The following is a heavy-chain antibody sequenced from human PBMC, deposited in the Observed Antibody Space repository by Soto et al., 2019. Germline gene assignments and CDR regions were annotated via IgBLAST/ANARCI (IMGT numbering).Heavy chain of an antibody. CDR2: ISYDGSNE. J-gene: IGHJ4*02. Sequence: GSLRLSCAASGFTFRSFAVHWVRQAPGKGLEWLAVISYDGSNEYYADSVKGRFTISRDNSKNTLYLQLNSLRPEDTAVYYCARELKANYYDAGRYYPTRYFDYWGLGTLVTVSS. CDR1: GFTFRSFA. V-gene: IGHV3-30-3*01. D-gene: IGHD3-10*01. CDR3: ARELKANYYDAGRYYPTRYFDY.